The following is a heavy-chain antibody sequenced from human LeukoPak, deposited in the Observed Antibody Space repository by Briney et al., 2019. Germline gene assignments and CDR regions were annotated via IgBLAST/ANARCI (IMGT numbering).Heavy chain of an antibody. Sequence: PSETLSLTCTVSGGSISNYWWSWIRQPPGKGLEWIGYVFDSGSTNYNPSLKSRVTISVDTSKKQFSLKVSSVTAADTAVYYCARGYSSSWNYLDYWGQGTLVTASS. CDR2: VFDSGST. CDR1: GGSISNYW. V-gene: IGHV4-59*01. J-gene: IGHJ4*02. CDR3: ARGYSSSWNYLDY. D-gene: IGHD6-13*01.